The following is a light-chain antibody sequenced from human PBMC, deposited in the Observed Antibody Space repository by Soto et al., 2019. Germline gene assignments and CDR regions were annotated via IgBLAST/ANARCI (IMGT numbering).Light chain of an antibody. CDR3: QQYGSSEWT. CDR1: QSVSSNY. V-gene: IGKV3-20*01. CDR2: GAS. Sequence: EIVLTQSPGTLSLSPGERATLSCRASQSVSSNYLAWYQQKPGQAPRLLIYGASSRATGIPDRFGGSGSGTDFTLTISRLEPEDFAEYYCQQYGSSEWTFGQGTKVEIK. J-gene: IGKJ1*01.